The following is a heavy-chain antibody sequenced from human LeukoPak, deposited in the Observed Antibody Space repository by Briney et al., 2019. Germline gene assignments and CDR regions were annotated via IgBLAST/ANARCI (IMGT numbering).Heavy chain of an antibody. Sequence: GGSLRLSCAASGFTFSSYSMNWVRQAPGKGLEWVSSISSSSSYIYYADSVKGRFTISRDNSKSTVYLQMNSLRAEDTALYYCAKGSSSWYYPNLDDWGQGTLVTVSS. D-gene: IGHD6-13*01. CDR1: GFTFSSYS. CDR3: AKGSSSWYYPNLDD. V-gene: IGHV3-21*01. CDR2: ISSSSSYI. J-gene: IGHJ4*02.